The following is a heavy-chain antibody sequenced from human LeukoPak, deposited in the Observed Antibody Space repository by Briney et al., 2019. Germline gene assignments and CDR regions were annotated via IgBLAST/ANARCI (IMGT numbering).Heavy chain of an antibody. CDR3: ARDRGVPAVFDY. CDR1: GYSLRELN. Sequence: ASAKVSCKVSGYSLRELNMHWLRQAPGKGPEWMGGFNPEEGETIYAQKFQGRVTMTEDTSTDTAYMELSSLTSEDTAVYYCARDRGVPAVFDYWGQGTLITVSS. CDR2: FNPEEGET. V-gene: IGHV1-24*01. D-gene: IGHD3-10*01. J-gene: IGHJ4*02.